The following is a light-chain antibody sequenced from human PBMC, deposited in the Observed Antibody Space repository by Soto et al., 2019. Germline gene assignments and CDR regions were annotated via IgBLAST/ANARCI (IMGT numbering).Light chain of an antibody. J-gene: IGKJ5*01. CDR2: GAS. V-gene: IGKV3-20*01. CDR3: QQYDNSIT. Sequence: EIVLTQSPDTLSLSPGESATLSCRASQSVSSNYLAWYQQKPGRAPRLLIYGASSRATGIPDRFSGSGSGTDFTLTISRLEPEDFAVFYCQQYDNSITFGQGTRLEIE. CDR1: QSVSSNY.